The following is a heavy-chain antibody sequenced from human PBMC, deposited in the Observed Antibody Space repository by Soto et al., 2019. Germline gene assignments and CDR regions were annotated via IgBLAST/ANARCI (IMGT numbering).Heavy chain of an antibody. Sequence: PGGSVRLSCAASGFIFENFGMSWVRQAPGKGLEWISSISGSGFKKYYADSVKGRFTISRDNSKSTVYLELNNLSAEDTAVYHCAKNQGVELVPLATVDWFDPWGQGSVATVSS. D-gene: IGHD1-26*01. CDR2: ISGSGFKK. J-gene: IGHJ5*02. CDR1: GFIFENFG. V-gene: IGHV3-23*01. CDR3: AKNQGVELVPLATVDWFDP.